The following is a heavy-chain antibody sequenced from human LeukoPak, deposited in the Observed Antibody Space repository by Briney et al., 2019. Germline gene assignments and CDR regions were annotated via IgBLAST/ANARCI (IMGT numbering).Heavy chain of an antibody. CDR1: GDSLSRYY. J-gene: IGHJ6*03. CDR3: TRVRHDTLEYYYYVAV. CDR2: INPSGSP. D-gene: IGHD6-6*01. Sequence: SETLSLTCAVYGDSLSRYYWTWIRQPPGKGLEWLGEINPSGSPKYNPSLKSRATISVDTSKNQFSLRLTSVTPADTALYYCTRVRHDTLEYYYYVAVWGKGTPVTVSS. V-gene: IGHV4-34*01.